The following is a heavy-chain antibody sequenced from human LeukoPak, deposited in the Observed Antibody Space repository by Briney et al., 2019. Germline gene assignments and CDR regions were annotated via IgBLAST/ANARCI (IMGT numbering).Heavy chain of an antibody. Sequence: GKSLKISCKGFGNRFPSYWIGWGRQMPGKGLGGLGIIYPSDSDNRYRPSFQGQVTISAHKSISTAYLQLSSLKASDTGMYYCARRGYYGSGTEAFDNCVQGTVVTVSS. J-gene: IGHJ3*02. CDR1: GNRFPSYW. CDR2: IYPSDSDN. CDR3: ARRGYYGSGTEAFDN. D-gene: IGHD3-10*01. V-gene: IGHV5-51*01.